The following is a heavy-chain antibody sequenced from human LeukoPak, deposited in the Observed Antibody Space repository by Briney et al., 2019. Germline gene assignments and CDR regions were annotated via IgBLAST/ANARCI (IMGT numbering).Heavy chain of an antibody. Sequence: GGSLRLSCAASGFTFSGYWMHWVRQAPGKGLVWVSRINSDGSSTSYADSAKGRFTISRDSAKSTLYLQMNSLTAEDTAVYHCARDPLIEMSRRSYNYGMDVWGQGTTVTVSS. D-gene: IGHD3-16*01. CDR3: ARDPLIEMSRRSYNYGMDV. V-gene: IGHV3-74*01. CDR2: INSDGSST. J-gene: IGHJ6*02. CDR1: GFTFSGYW.